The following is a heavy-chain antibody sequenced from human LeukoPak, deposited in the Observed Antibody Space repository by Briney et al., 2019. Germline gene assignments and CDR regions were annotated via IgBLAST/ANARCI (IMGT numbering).Heavy chain of an antibody. J-gene: IGHJ3*02. CDR2: INPTGGST. CDR1: GYTFTSYY. Sequence: ASVKVSCKASGYTFTSYYMHWVRQAPGQGLEWMGIINPTGGSTSYAQKFQGRVTMTRDTSTSTVYMELSSLRSEDTAVYYCAGERGGGTTGTMTYDIWGQGTMVTVSS. V-gene: IGHV1-46*01. D-gene: IGHD1-1*01. CDR3: AGERGGGTTGTMTYDI.